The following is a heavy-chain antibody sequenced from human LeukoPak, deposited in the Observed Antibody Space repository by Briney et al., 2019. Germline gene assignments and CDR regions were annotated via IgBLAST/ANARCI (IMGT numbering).Heavy chain of an antibody. J-gene: IGHJ4*02. CDR3: VRDLWGAGGTQY. CDR1: GGSIGDYY. D-gene: IGHD6-13*01. Sequence: SETLSLTCTVSGGSIGDYYWSWIRQPPGKGLEWIGYLYYSRNTNYSTSLKSRVTISADTSKTHVYLTLRSVTAADTAVYYCVRDLWGAGGTQYWGQGILVTVSS. CDR2: LYYSRNT. V-gene: IGHV4-59*01.